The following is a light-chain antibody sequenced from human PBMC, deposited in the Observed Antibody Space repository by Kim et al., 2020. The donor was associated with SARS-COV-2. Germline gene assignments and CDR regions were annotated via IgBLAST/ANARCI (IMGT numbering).Light chain of an antibody. CDR1: QGISSY. CDR2: DAS. V-gene: IGKV1-9*01. J-gene: IGKJ3*01. CDR3: KQIKRPLT. Sequence: IQLTQSPSSLSASVGDRVTITCRASQGISSYLAWYQQKPGKAPKLLIYDASTLQSGVPSRFSGSGSGTDFTLTISSLQPEDFATYQRKQIKRPLTFGPGTKVDIK.